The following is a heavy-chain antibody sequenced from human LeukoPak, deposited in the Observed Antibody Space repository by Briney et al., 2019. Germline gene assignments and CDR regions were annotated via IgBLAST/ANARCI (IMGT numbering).Heavy chain of an antibody. D-gene: IGHD6-25*01. CDR1: GFTFSSYA. J-gene: IGHJ4*02. Sequence: GGSLRLSCAASGFTFSSYAMSGVRQAPGKGLEWVSAISGSGGSTYYADSVKCRFTIYRDNSKITLYLQMHSLRAEDTAVYYCAKDIRRYSSGDYWGQGTLVTVSS. CDR3: AKDIRRYSSGDY. V-gene: IGHV3-23*01. CDR2: ISGSGGST.